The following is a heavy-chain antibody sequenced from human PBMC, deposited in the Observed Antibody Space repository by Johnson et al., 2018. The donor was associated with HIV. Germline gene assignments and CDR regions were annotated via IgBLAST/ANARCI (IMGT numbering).Heavy chain of an antibody. D-gene: IGHD1-26*01. CDR3: ARDWDAYGAFDI. CDR1: GFTFSNYA. V-gene: IGHV3-30-3*01. CDR2: ISSDGSAK. Sequence: QVQLVESGGGLVQPGGSLRLSCAASGFTFSNYAVHWVRQAPGKGLEWVAVISSDGSAKYYADSVKGPFTISRDNSKNTLYLQLNTLRSADTAVYYCARDWDAYGAFDIWGQGTIVTVS. J-gene: IGHJ3*02.